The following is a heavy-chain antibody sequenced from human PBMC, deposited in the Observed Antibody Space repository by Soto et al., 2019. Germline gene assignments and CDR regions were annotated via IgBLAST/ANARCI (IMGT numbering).Heavy chain of an antibody. CDR3: TLPARGSDTFDI. CDR1: GFTFSDHY. CDR2: SRNKAKSYTT. V-gene: IGHV3-72*01. Sequence: EVQLVECGGGLVQPGGSLRLSCAGSGFTFSDHYIDWVRQAPGKGLEWVGRSRNKAKSYTTDYAASVKGRFTISRDDSQNSLYLQMNSLKTEDTAVYYCTLPARGSDTFDIWGQGTTVTVSS. J-gene: IGHJ3*02. D-gene: IGHD3-16*01.